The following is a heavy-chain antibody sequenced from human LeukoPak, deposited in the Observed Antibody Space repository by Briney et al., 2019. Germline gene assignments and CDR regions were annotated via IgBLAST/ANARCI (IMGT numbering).Heavy chain of an antibody. D-gene: IGHD2-15*01. CDR1: GYSFTAYY. Sequence: ASVKVSCKASGYSFTAYYMHWVRQAPGQGLEWMGWIDTKTGDTKYAQNFQGRVTITRDTSIATIYMEMSSLISDDTAIYYCASEAFCAGGSCYLHRVASWGPGTLVTVSS. J-gene: IGHJ4*02. V-gene: IGHV1-2*02. CDR3: ASEAFCAGGSCYLHRVAS. CDR2: IDTKTGDT.